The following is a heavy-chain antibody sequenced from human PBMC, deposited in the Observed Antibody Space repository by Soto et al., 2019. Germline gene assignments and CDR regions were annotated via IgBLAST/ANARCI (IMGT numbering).Heavy chain of an antibody. CDR2: ISWNSGSI. J-gene: IGHJ3*02. D-gene: IGHD6-19*01. V-gene: IGHV3-9*01. Sequence: SLRLSCAASGFTFGDYAMHWVRQAPGKGLEWVSGISWNSGSIGYADSVKGRFTISRDNAKNSLYLQMNSLRAEVTALYYCAKDSAYSSGHDAFDIWGQGTMVTVS. CDR1: GFTFGDYA. CDR3: AKDSAYSSGHDAFDI.